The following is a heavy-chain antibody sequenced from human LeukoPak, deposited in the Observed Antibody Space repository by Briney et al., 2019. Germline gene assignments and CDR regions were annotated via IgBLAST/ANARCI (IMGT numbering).Heavy chain of an antibody. D-gene: IGHD5-24*01. CDR1: GFTFSGFW. CDR2: ISFDGSDA. V-gene: IGHV3-74*01. CDR3: AKGGDGYNYGSYFDY. J-gene: IGHJ4*02. Sequence: GGSLRLSCAASGFTFSGFWMHWVRHAPGKGLVWVSCISFDGSDATYADSVKGRFTISRDNAKNTLHLQMDSLTVEDTAVYYCAKGGDGYNYGSYFDYWGQGTLVTVSS.